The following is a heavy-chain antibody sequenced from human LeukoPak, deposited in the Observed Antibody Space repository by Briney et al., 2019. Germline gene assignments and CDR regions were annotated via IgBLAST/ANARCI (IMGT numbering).Heavy chain of an antibody. CDR3: ARGVRYGGNHFDY. CDR2: ISSSGSTI. Sequence: PGGSLRLSCAASGFTFSSYEMNWVRQAPGKGLEWVSYISSSGSTIYYADSVKGRFTISRDNAKNSLYLQMNSLRSEDTAVYYCARGVRYGGNHFDYWGQGTLVTVS. D-gene: IGHD4-23*01. CDR1: GFTFSSYE. V-gene: IGHV3-48*03. J-gene: IGHJ4*02.